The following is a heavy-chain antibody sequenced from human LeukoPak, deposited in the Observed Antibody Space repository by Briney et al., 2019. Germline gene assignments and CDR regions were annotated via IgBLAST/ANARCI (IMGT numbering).Heavy chain of an antibody. CDR1: GFTFSSYG. V-gene: IGHV3-23*01. CDR2: ISGSGDSA. Sequence: PGGSLRLSCAASGFTFSSYGMSWVCQAPGKGLEWVSAISGSGDSAYYADSVKGRFTISRDNSKNTLYLQMNSLRAEDTAVYYCARGEGGYYDSSPHWAHWGQGTLVTVSS. D-gene: IGHD3-22*01. J-gene: IGHJ4*02. CDR3: ARGEGGYYDSSPHWAH.